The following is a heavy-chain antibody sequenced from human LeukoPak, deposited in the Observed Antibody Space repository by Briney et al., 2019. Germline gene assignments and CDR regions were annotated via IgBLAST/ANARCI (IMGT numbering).Heavy chain of an antibody. J-gene: IGHJ4*02. CDR1: GYTFTSYG. D-gene: IGHD2-15*01. Sequence: ASEKVSCKASGYTFTSYGISWVRQAPGQGLEWMGWISAYNGNTNYAQKLQGRVTMTTDTSTSTAYMELRSLRSDDTAVYYCAREYCSGGSCYNADYWGQGTLVTVSS. V-gene: IGHV1-18*01. CDR2: ISAYNGNT. CDR3: AREYCSGGSCYNADY.